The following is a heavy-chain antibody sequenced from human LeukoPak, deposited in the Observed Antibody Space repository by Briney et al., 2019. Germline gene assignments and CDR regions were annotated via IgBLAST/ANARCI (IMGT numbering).Heavy chain of an antibody. CDR3: ARSCSSTSCSLDY. Sequence: PSETLSLTCTVSGGSISSSSYYWGWIRQPPGKGLEGIGSIYYSGSTYYNPSLKSRVTISVDTSKNQFSLKLSSVAAADTAVYYCARSCSSTSCSLDYWGQGTLVTVSS. J-gene: IGHJ4*02. V-gene: IGHV4-39*07. CDR2: IYYSGST. D-gene: IGHD2-2*01. CDR1: GGSISSSSYY.